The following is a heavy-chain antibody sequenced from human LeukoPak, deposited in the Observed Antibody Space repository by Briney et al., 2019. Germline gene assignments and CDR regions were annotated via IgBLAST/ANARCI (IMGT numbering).Heavy chain of an antibody. V-gene: IGHV3-30*18. J-gene: IGHJ4*02. CDR1: GFTFSSYG. D-gene: IGHD5-18*01. Sequence: GGSLRLSCAASGFTFSSYGMHWVRQAPGKGLEWVAVISYGGPNKYYADSVKGRFTISRDDSKSTLYLQMNSLRAEDTAVYYCAKEKLPSGYSFLTDYWGQGTLVTVSS. CDR2: ISYGGPNK. CDR3: AKEKLPSGYSFLTDY.